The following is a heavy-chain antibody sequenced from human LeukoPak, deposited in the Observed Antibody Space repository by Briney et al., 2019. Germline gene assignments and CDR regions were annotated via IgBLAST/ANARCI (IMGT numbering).Heavy chain of an antibody. CDR1: GYTFTGYY. CDR2: INPNSGDT. J-gene: IGHJ4*02. V-gene: IGHV1-2*02. D-gene: IGHD4-17*01. CDR3: ARDYGDPLVTFDY. Sequence: ASVKVSCKASGYTFTGYYMHWVRQAPGQGLEWMGWINPNSGDTNYAQKFQGRVTMTRDTSISTAYVELSSLRSDDTAVYYCARDYGDPLVTFDYWGRGTLVTVSS.